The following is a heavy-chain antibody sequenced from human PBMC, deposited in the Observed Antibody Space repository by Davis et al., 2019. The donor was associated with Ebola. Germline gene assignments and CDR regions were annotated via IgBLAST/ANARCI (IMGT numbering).Heavy chain of an antibody. CDR1: GFTFSSYG. V-gene: IGHV3-33*01. Sequence: GESLKISCAASGFTFSSYGMHWVRQAPGKGLEWVAVIWYDGSNKYYADSVKGRFTISRDNAKNSLYLQMNSLRAEDTAVYYCARVVQGDKRRLIAVAGTGDYWGQGTLVTVSS. CDR2: IWYDGSNK. J-gene: IGHJ4*02. D-gene: IGHD6-19*01. CDR3: ARVVQGDKRRLIAVAGTGDY.